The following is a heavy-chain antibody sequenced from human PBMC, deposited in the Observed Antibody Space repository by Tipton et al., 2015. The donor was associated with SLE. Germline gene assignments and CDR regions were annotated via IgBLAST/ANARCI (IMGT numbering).Heavy chain of an antibody. J-gene: IGHJ6*03. CDR3: ARVPGLERSYYYNYYMDV. CDR1: TDSFTDYY. Sequence: TLSLTCAVYTDSFTDYYWSFIRQSPGKGLEWIGDINHSGSTNYNPSLKSRVTISVDTSKNQFSLRLSSVTAADTAVYYCARVPGLERSYYYNYYMDVWGKGTTVTVSS. CDR2: INHSGST. D-gene: IGHD1-1*01. V-gene: IGHV4-34*01.